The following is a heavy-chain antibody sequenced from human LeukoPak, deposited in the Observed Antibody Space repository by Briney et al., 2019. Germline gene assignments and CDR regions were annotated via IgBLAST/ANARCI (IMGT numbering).Heavy chain of an antibody. D-gene: IGHD2/OR15-2a*01. CDR3: ARVGAGGGNYFRSYYDR. J-gene: IGHJ4*02. CDR2: IKEDGSEK. V-gene: IGHV3-7*01. CDR1: GFTFSSYW. Sequence: GGSLRLSCAASGFTFSSYWMGWFRQAPGRGLEWVANIKEDGSEKNYVDSVKGRFSISRDNAENSLYLQVNSLRVEDTAMYYCARVGAGGGNYFRSYYDRWGQGTLVTVSS.